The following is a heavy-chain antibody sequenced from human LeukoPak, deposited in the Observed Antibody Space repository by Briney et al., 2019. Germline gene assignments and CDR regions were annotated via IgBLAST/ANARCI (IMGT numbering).Heavy chain of an antibody. D-gene: IGHD6-19*01. CDR1: GFTFSSYW. CDR2: ISYDGSNK. J-gene: IGHJ4*02. CDR3: AKEGTSSGWYLFADY. Sequence: GGSLRLSCAASGFTFSSYWMSWVRQAPGKGLEWVTVISYDGSNKYYADSVKGRFTISRDNSKNTLYLQMNSLRAEDTAVYYCAKEGTSSGWYLFADYWGQGTLVTVSS. V-gene: IGHV3-30*18.